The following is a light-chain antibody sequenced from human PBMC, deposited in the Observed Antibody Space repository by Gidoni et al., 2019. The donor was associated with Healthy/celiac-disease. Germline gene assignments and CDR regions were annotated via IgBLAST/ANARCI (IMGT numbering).Light chain of an antibody. CDR1: SSVVGGYNS. CDR2: EVS. J-gene: IGLJ3*02. V-gene: IGLV2-8*01. Sequence: PTQPPSPSGSPCHPVTISCTGTSSVVGGYNSVSWYQQHPGKAPKLMIYEVSKRPSGVPDRFSGSKSGNTASLTVSGLQAEDEADYYCSSYAGSNSMVFGGGTKLTVL. CDR3: SSYAGSNSMV.